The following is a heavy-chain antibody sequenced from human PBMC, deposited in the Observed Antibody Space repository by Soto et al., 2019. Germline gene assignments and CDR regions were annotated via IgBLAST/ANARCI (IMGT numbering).Heavy chain of an antibody. Sequence: LRLSCAASGFTFSSYWMSWVRQAPGKGLEWVANIKQDGSEKYYVDSVKGRFTISRDNAKNSLYLQMNSLRAEDTAVYYCARSPLFRSGHYGMDVWGQGTTVTVSS. CDR2: IKQDGSEK. CDR3: ARSPLFRSGHYGMDV. D-gene: IGHD3-3*01. J-gene: IGHJ6*02. V-gene: IGHV3-7*03. CDR1: GFTFSSYW.